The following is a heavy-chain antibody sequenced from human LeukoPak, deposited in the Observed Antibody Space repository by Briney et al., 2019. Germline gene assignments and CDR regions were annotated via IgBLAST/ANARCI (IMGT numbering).Heavy chain of an antibody. Sequence: GGSLRLSCAASGFTFSSYAMHWVRQAPGKGLEWVAVISYDGSNKYYADSVKGRFTISRDNSKNTLYLQMNSLRAEDTAVYYCAIGSLVNTAMVTGDLFDYWGQGTLVTVSS. CDR2: ISYDGSNK. V-gene: IGHV3-30-3*01. D-gene: IGHD5-18*01. CDR3: AIGSLVNTAMVTGDLFDY. CDR1: GFTFSSYA. J-gene: IGHJ4*02.